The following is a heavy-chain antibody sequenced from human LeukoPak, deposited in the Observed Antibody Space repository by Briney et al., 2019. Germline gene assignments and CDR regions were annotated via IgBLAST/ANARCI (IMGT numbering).Heavy chain of an antibody. CDR1: GFTLSSYW. CDR2: IKEDGSEK. V-gene: IGHV3-7*03. Sequence: GGSLRLSCAASGFTLSSYWMSWVRQAPGKGLEWVANIKEDGSEKYYVGSVKGRFTISRDNAQNSVYLHMNSLTAEDTALYYCARDWVAGVPFDAFDIWGQGTMVSVSS. CDR3: ARDWVAGVPFDAFDI. J-gene: IGHJ3*02. D-gene: IGHD3-10*01.